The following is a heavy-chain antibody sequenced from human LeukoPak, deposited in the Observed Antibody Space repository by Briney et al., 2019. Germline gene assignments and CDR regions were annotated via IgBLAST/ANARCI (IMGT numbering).Heavy chain of an antibody. CDR1: GYTFTSYG. D-gene: IGHD2-2*01. V-gene: IGHV1-18*01. Sequence: ALVKVSCKASGYTFTSYGISWVRQAPGQGLEWMGWISAYNGNTNYAQKLQGRVTMTTDTSTSTAYMELRSLRSDDTAVYYCARVGYCSSTSCYLWFDYWGQGTLVTVSS. J-gene: IGHJ4*02. CDR3: ARVGYCSSTSCYLWFDY. CDR2: ISAYNGNT.